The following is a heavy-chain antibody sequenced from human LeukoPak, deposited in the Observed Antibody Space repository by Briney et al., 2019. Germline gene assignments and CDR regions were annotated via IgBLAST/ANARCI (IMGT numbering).Heavy chain of an antibody. V-gene: IGHV3-64D*09. CDR2: VSYNGGST. CDR3: VRRTANHFDY. CDR1: GFTLSSNA. Sequence: GGSLRLSCSASGFTLSSNAMHWVRQAPGKGLEYVSAVSYNGGSTYYADSVKGRFTISRDNSKNTLYLQMSSLRAEDTAVFYCVRRTANHFDYWGQGTLVTVSS. J-gene: IGHJ4*02. D-gene: IGHD2-21*02.